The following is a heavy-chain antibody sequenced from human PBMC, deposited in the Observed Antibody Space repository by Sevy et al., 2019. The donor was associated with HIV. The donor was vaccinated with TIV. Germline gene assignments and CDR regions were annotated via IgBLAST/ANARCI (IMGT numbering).Heavy chain of an antibody. CDR2: ISAYNGNT. D-gene: IGHD3-3*01. CDR3: ARDFTFFGVVYGMDV. CDR1: GYTFTSYG. J-gene: IGHJ6*02. V-gene: IGHV1-18*01. Sequence: ASVKVSCKASGYTFTSYGISWVRQAPGQGLEWMGWISAYNGNTNYAQKLQGRVTMTTDTSTSTAYMELRGLRSDDTAVYYCARDFTFFGVVYGMDVWGQGTTVTVSS.